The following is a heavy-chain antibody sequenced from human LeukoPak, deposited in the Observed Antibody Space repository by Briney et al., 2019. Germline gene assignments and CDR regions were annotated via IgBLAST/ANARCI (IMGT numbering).Heavy chain of an antibody. CDR1: GGSISSSTYS. V-gene: IGHV4-30-4*07. D-gene: IGHD3-10*01. CDR2: IYYSGTT. J-gene: IGHJ3*02. Sequence: SETLSLTCTVSGGSISSSTYSWSWIRQPPGKGLEWIGYIYYSGTTYYNPSLKSRVTISVDTSKNQFSLKLSSVTAADTAVYYCARDGTYYYAFDIWGQGTMVTVSS. CDR3: ARDGTYYYAFDI.